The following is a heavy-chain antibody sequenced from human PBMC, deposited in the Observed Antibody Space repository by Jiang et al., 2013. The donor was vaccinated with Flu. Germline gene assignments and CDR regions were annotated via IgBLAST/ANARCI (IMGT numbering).Heavy chain of an antibody. Sequence: KFQGRVTITRDMSTSTAYMELSSLRSEDTAVYYCAADTYYYDSSGPAGLDYWGQGTLVTVSS. V-gene: IGHV1-58*01. J-gene: IGHJ4*02. CDR3: AADTYYYDSSGPAGLDY. D-gene: IGHD3-22*01.